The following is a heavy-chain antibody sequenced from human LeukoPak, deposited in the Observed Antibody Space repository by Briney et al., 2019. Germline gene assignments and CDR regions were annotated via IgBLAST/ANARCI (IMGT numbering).Heavy chain of an antibody. CDR1: GYTFTSYD. CDR3: ARVLSSSWYYYYYYYMDV. J-gene: IGHJ6*03. D-gene: IGHD6-13*01. CDR2: MNPNSGNT. Sequence: ASVKVSCKASGYTFTSYDINWVRQATGQGLEWMGWMNPNSGNTGYAQKFQGRVTMTRNTSISTAYMELSSLRSEDTAVYYCARVLSSSWYYYYYYYMDVWGKGTTVTISS. V-gene: IGHV1-8*01.